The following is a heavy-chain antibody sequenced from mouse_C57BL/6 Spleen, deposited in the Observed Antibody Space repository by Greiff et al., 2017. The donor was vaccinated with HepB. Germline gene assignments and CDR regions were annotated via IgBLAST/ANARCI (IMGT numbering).Heavy chain of an antibody. CDR1: GYTFTDYN. Sequence: VQLQQSGPELVKPGASVKIPCKASGYTFTDYNMDWVKQSHGKSLEWIGDINPNNGGTNYNQKFKGKATLTVDKSSSTAYMELRSLTSEDTAVYYCARVIDAMDYWGKGTSVTVAS. J-gene: IGHJ4*01. CDR3: ARVIDAMDY. V-gene: IGHV1-18*01. CDR2: INPNNGGT.